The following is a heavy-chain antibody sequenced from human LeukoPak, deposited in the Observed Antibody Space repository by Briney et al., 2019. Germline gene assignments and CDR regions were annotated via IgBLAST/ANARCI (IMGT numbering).Heavy chain of an antibody. D-gene: IGHD6-13*01. CDR1: GGSININTYY. CDR3: ARDVVAAPGTWDY. J-gene: IGHJ4*02. Sequence: SETLSLTCTVSGGSININTYYWGWIRQPPGKGLEWIGSIYYSGSTYYNPSLKSRVTMSVDTSKNQFSLKLSSVTAADTAVYYCARDVVAAPGTWDYWGQGTLVTVSS. CDR2: IYYSGST. V-gene: IGHV4-39*07.